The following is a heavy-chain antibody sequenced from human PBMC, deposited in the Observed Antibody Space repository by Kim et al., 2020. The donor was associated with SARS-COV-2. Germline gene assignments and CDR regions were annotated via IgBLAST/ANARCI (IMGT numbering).Heavy chain of an antibody. CDR2: T. V-gene: IGHV4-31*02. CDR3: ARELEGWFDP. D-gene: IGHD1-1*01. J-gene: IGHJ5*02. Sequence: TSSNPSLKSRVTISVDTSKNQFSLKLSSVTAADTAVYYCARELEGWFDPWGQGTLVTVSS.